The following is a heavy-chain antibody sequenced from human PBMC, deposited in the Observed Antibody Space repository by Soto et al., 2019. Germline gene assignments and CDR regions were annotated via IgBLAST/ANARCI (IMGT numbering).Heavy chain of an antibody. V-gene: IGHV1-18*01. D-gene: IGHD3-16*01. CDR1: GYTFTSYG. CDR3: ARAEELAGGSAFDL. J-gene: IGHJ3*01. Sequence: QVQLVQSGAEVKKPGASVKVSCKASGYTFTSYGISWVRQAPGQGLEWMGWISASNGKTNYAKKLQGRVTMTPDTSTSTAYMELRSLRSDDTAVYYCARAEELAGGSAFDLSGQGTMVTVSS. CDR2: ISASNGKT.